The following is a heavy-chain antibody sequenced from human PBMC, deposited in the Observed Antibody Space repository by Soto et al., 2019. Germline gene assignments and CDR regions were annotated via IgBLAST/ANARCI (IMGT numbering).Heavy chain of an antibody. Sequence: PSETLSLTCTVSGGSISSYYWSWIRQPPGKGLEWIGYIHYSGSTNYNPSLMCRLTISVDTSKNQFSLKLNSVTAADTAVYYCARDTGGTLGYWGQGTLVTVSS. CDR1: GGSISSYY. V-gene: IGHV4-59*01. D-gene: IGHD3-16*01. J-gene: IGHJ4*02. CDR3: ARDTGGTLGY. CDR2: IHYSGST.